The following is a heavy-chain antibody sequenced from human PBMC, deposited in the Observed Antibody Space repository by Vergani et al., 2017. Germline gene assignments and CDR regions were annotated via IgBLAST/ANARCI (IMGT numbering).Heavy chain of an antibody. J-gene: IGHJ6*03. CDR3: ARRSGYCSSTSCYGYYYYYMDV. CDR2: INHSGST. D-gene: IGHD2-2*01. V-gene: IGHV4-34*01. CDR1: GGSFSGYY. Sequence: QVQLQQWGAGLLKPSETLSLTCAVYGGSFSGYYWSWIRQPPGKGLEWIGEINHSGSTNYNPSLKSRVTISVDTSKNQFSLKLSSVTAADTAVYYCARRSGYCSSTSCYGYYYYYMDVWGKGTTVTVSS.